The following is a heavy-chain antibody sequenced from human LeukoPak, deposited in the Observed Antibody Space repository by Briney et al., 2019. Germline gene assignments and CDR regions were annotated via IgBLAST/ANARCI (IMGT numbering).Heavy chain of an antibody. CDR2: IYYSGST. V-gene: IGHV4-59*08. D-gene: IGHD3-22*01. Sequence: SETLSLTCTVSGGSISSYYWSWIRQPPGKGLEWIGYIYYSGSTNYNPSLKSRVTISVDTSKNQFSLKLSSVTAADTAVYYCARHEGLGDDSSGYLDYWGQGTLVTVSS. CDR1: GGSISSYY. J-gene: IGHJ4*02. CDR3: ARHEGLGDDSSGYLDY.